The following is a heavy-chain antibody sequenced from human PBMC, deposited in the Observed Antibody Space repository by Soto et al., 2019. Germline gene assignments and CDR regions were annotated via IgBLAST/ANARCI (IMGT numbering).Heavy chain of an antibody. V-gene: IGHV4-34*01. J-gene: IGHJ6*02. CDR1: GGSFSGYY. CDR2: INHSGST. Sequence: ASETLSLTCAVYGGSFSGYYWSWIRQPPGKGLEWIGEINHSGSTNYNPSLKSRVTISVDTPKNQFSLKLSSVTAADTAVYYCARGRVYSNPYYYYYGMDVWGQGTTVTVSS. CDR3: ARGRVYSNPYYYYYGMDV. D-gene: IGHD4-4*01.